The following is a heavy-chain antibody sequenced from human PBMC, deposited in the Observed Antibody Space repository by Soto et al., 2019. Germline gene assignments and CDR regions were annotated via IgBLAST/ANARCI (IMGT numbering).Heavy chain of an antibody. CDR3: ARVSSGSGISQYYFDY. D-gene: IGHD3-10*01. CDR2: ISSSGSTI. J-gene: IGHJ4*02. V-gene: IGHV3-48*03. CDR1: GFTFSSYE. Sequence: GGSLRLSCAASGFTFSSYEMNWVRQAPGKGLEWVSYISSSGSTIYYADSVKGRFTISRDNAKNSLYLQMNSLRAEDTAVYYCARVSSGSGISQYYFDYWGQGTLVTVSS.